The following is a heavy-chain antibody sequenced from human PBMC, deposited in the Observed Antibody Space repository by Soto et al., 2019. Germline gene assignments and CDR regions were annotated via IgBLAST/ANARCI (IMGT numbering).Heavy chain of an antibody. J-gene: IGHJ4*02. Sequence: EVQLLESWGGLVQPGGSLRLSCAASGFTFSSYAMRWVRQAPGKGLEWVSAISGSGDSTYYADSVKGRFTISRDNSKNTLYLQMNSLRVEDTAVYYCARRGPGTYFDYWGQGTLVTVSS. V-gene: IGHV3-23*01. CDR2: ISGSGDST. CDR3: ARRGPGTYFDY. D-gene: IGHD6-13*01. CDR1: GFTFSSYA.